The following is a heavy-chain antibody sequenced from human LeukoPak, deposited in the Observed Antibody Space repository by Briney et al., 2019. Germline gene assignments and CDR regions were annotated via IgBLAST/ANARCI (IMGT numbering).Heavy chain of an antibody. CDR3: ARDHLGTSGSYYNRFDY. CDR2: LWFDGTNQ. J-gene: IGHJ4*02. V-gene: IGHV3-33*01. Sequence: GGSLRLSCAASGFIFSSYGMHWVRQAPGKGLEWVAVLWFDGTNQDYADSVKGRFTISRDNSKNTLYLNMNSLRAEDTALYYCARDHLGTSGSYYNRFDYWGQGTLVTVSS. D-gene: IGHD3-10*01. CDR1: GFIFSSYG.